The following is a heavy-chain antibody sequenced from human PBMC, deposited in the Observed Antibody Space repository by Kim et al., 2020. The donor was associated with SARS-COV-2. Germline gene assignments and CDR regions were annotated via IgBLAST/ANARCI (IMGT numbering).Heavy chain of an antibody. J-gene: IGHJ4*02. CDR3: VKGGWGSIWDH. CDR1: GFTFTGYA. V-gene: IGHV3-23*01. D-gene: IGHD2-21*01. CDR2: IDGSDGTT. Sequence: GGSLILSCTTSGFTFTGYAMSWVRQAPGKGLEWVSSIDGSDGTTYFVDSVKGRFTISRDNSKNTLYLQMSTLRADDTAVYYCVKGGWGSIWDHWGQGTLVTVAS.